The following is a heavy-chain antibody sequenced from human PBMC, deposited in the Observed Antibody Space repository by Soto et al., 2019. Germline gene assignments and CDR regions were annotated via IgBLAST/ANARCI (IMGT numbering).Heavy chain of an antibody. D-gene: IGHD1-1*01. J-gene: IGHJ4*02. CDR3: ARLGAETGTTLAYFDY. CDR2: IYPGDSDN. Sequence: SLKISCKGSGYSFTSYWIGWVRQMPGKGLEWMGIIYPGDSDNRYSPSFQGQVTISADKSISTAYLQWSSLKASDTAMYYCARLGAETGTTLAYFDYWGQGTLVTVSS. CDR1: GYSFTSYW. V-gene: IGHV5-51*01.